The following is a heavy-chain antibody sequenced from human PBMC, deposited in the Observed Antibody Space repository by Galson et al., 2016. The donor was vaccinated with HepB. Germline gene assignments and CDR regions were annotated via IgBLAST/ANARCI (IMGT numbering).Heavy chain of an antibody. J-gene: IGHJ6*02. V-gene: IGHV6-1*01. CDR3: ARGTLGQHYYYGMDV. CDR2: TYYRSKWYN. D-gene: IGHD3-16*01. Sequence: AISGDSVSSNSATWHWIRQSPSRGLEWLGRTYYRSKWYNDYAVSVKSRITINPDTSKKQFSLQLNSVTPEDTAVYYCARGTLGQHYYYGMDVWGQGTTVTVSS. CDR1: GDSVSSNSAT.